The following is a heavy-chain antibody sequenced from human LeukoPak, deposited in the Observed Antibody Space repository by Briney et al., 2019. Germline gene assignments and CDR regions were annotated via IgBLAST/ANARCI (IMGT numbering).Heavy chain of an antibody. Sequence: SETLSLTCAVYGGSFSGYYWSWIRQPPGKGLEWIGEINHSGSTNYNPSLKSRVTISVDKSKNQFSLKLSSVTAADTAVYYCARVTVNYYYYYMDVWGKGTTVTVSS. CDR1: GGSFSGYY. CDR3: ARVTVNYYYYYMDV. D-gene: IGHD4-11*01. J-gene: IGHJ6*03. V-gene: IGHV4-34*01. CDR2: INHSGST.